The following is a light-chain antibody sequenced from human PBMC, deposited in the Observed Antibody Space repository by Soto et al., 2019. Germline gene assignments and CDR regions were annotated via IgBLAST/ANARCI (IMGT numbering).Light chain of an antibody. CDR3: QQYNSYSLT. CDR1: QSISSW. J-gene: IGKJ4*01. V-gene: IGKV1-5*03. Sequence: DIQMTQSPSTLSASVGDRVTITCRASQSISSWLAWYQQKPGKAPKLLIYKASSLESGVPSRFSGSGSGTEFTLTISSLQPGDFATYSCQQYNSYSLTFGGGTEVEIK. CDR2: KAS.